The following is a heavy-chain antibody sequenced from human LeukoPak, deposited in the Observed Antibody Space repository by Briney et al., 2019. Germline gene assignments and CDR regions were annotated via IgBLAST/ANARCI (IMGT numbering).Heavy chain of an antibody. CDR3: ARYSTSGLYAFDI. CDR1: GYTFTSYW. J-gene: IGHJ3*02. D-gene: IGHD6-6*01. Sequence: GEPLKIPCKGSGYTFTSYWIGWVRQLAGKGLEWMAIIYPGDSETRYSPSFQGQVTISADKSISTAYLQWSTLKASDTAMYYCARYSTSGLYAFDIWGPGTMVTVSS. CDR2: IYPGDSET. V-gene: IGHV5-51*01.